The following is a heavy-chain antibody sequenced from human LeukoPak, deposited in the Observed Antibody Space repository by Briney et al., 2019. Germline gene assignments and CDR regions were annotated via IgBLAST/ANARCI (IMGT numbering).Heavy chain of an antibody. V-gene: IGHV3-15*07. CDR3: NTDYPLSGSYFSS. CDR1: GLTINGYS. CDR2: IKSKTDGGTT. Sequence: GGSLRLSCAASGLTINGYSMNWVRQAPGKGLEWVGRIKSKTDGGTTDYAAPVKGRFTISRDDSKNTLYLQMNSLKTEDTAVYYCNTDYPLSGSYFSSWGQGTLVTVSS. J-gene: IGHJ5*02. D-gene: IGHD1-26*01.